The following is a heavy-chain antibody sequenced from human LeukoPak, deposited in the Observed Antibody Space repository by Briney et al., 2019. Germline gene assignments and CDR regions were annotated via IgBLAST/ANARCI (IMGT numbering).Heavy chain of an antibody. CDR3: ARGRRSRAYCSGGSCYERGVWFDP. V-gene: IGHV4-34*01. J-gene: IGHJ5*02. D-gene: IGHD2-15*01. CDR2: INHSGST. CDR1: GGSFRGYY. Sequence: SETLSLTCAVYGGSFRGYYWSWIRQPPGKGLEWIGEINHSGSTNYNPSLKSRVTISVDTSKNQFSLKLSSVTAADTAVYYCARGRRSRAYCSGGSCYERGVWFDPWGQGTLVTVSS.